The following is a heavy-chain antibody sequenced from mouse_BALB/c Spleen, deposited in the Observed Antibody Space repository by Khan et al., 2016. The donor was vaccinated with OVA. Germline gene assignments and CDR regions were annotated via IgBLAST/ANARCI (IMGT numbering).Heavy chain of an antibody. V-gene: IGHV9-1*02. D-gene: IGHD2-10*01. J-gene: IGHJ4*01. CDR2: INTYTGEP. CDR3: ARPPYFSYVMVY. Sequence: QVQLQQSGPELKKPGETVKISCKASGYTFTNYGMNWVKQAPGKGLKWMGWINTYTGEPTYTDDFKGRFAFSLETSASTAYLQINNLKTEDQATAFCARPPYFSYVMVYWGQGTSVTVSS. CDR1: GYTFTNYG.